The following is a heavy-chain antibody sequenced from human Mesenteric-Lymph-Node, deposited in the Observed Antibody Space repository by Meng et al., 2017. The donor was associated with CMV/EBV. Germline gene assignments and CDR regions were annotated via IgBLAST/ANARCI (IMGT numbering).Heavy chain of an antibody. Sequence: SETLSLTCSVSGGSISSTTNYWGWIRQPPGKGLEWIAHIYYSGRPYYNPSLKSRVTISLDTSKNQFSLKVTSVTAADTAVYYCARAGYDLVVPAAILDYWGQGTLVTVSS. V-gene: IGHV4-39*07. CDR3: ARAGYDLVVPAAILDY. CDR1: GGSISSTTNY. CDR2: IYYSGRP. J-gene: IGHJ4*02. D-gene: IGHD2-2*02.